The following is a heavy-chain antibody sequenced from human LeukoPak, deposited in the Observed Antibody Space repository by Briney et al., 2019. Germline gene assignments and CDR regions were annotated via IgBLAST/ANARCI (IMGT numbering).Heavy chain of an antibody. Sequence: GGSLRLSCAASGFTFSSYSMSWVRQAPGKGLEWVSAISGSGGSTYYADSVKGRFTISRDNSKNTLYLQMNSLRAEDTAVYNGAKDGSSDYNWYFDLWGRGTLVTASS. CDR1: GFTFSSYS. J-gene: IGHJ2*01. CDR2: ISGSGGST. D-gene: IGHD6-6*01. CDR3: AKDGSSDYNWYFDL. V-gene: IGHV3-23*01.